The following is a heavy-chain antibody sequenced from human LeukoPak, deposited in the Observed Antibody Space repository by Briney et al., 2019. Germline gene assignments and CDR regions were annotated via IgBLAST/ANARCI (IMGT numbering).Heavy chain of an antibody. D-gene: IGHD6-19*01. J-gene: IGHJ4*02. CDR2: INWNGGST. CDR1: GFTFDDYG. Sequence: GGSLRLSCAASGFTFDDYGMSWVRQAPGKGLEWVSGINWNGGSTGYADSVKGRFTISRDNAKNSLYLQMNSLRAEDTALYYCASARYSSGWYQVLQWGQGTLVTVSS. V-gene: IGHV3-20*04. CDR3: ASARYSSGWYQVLQ.